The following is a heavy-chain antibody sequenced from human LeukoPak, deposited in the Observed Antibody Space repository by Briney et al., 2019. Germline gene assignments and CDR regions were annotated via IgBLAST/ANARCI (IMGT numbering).Heavy chain of an antibody. CDR1: GFTFSSYG. J-gene: IGHJ4*02. CDR3: VKERSYYDSGTYYFCDY. CDR2: IRYDGRNK. Sequence: PGGSLRLSCAASGFTFSSYGMNWVRQAPGKGLEWVAFIRYDGRNKYYADSVKGRFTTSRDNSKNTLYLQMNSLRAEDTAVYYCVKERSYYDSGTYYFCDYWGQGTLVTVSS. V-gene: IGHV3-30*02. D-gene: IGHD3-22*01.